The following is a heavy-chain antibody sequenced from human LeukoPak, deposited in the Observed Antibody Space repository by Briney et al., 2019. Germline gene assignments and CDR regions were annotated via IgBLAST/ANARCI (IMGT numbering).Heavy chain of an antibody. Sequence: SETLSLTCAVYGGSFSGYYWSWIRQPPGKGLEWIGEINHSGSTNYNPSLKSRATISVDTSKNQFTLKLSSVTAADTAVYYCARDRVAQKFLQPRGFDYWGQGMLVTVSS. CDR3: ARDRVAQKFLQPRGFDY. V-gene: IGHV4-34*01. J-gene: IGHJ4*02. D-gene: IGHD3-10*01. CDR2: INHSGST. CDR1: GGSFSGYY.